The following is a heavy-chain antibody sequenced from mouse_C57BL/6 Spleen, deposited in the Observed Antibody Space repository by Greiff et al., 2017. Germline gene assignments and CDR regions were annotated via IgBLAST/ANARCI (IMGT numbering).Heavy chain of an antibody. CDR2: INPSSGYT. CDR1: GYTFTSYW. D-gene: IGHD2-4*01. V-gene: IGHV1-7*01. Sequence: VQLQQSGAELAKPGASVKLSCKASGYTFTSYWMHWVKQRPGQGLEWIGYINPSSGYTKYNQKFKDKATLTADKSSSTAYMQLSSLPYEDSAVYYCARKKVLYDYDRGDYAMDYWGQGTSVTVSS. J-gene: IGHJ4*01. CDR3: ARKKVLYDYDRGDYAMDY.